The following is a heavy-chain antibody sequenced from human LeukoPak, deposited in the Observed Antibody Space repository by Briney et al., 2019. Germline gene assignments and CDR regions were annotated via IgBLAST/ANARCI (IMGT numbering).Heavy chain of an antibody. CDR3: ARDPLYPLGKNYYYYYMDV. CDR2: ISSRGNYF. D-gene: IGHD3-16*01. V-gene: IGHV3-21*01. Sequence: GGSLRLSCAASGFNFSNYTMNWVRQAPGKGLQWVSSISSRGNYFYYADSVRGRFTISRDNAKNSLYLQMNSLRAEDTAVYYCARDPLYPLGKNYYYYYMDVWGKGTPVTISS. J-gene: IGHJ6*03. CDR1: GFNFSNYT.